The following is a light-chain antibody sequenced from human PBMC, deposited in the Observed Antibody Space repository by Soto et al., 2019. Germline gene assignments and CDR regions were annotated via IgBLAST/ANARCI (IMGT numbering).Light chain of an antibody. V-gene: IGKV3-20*01. J-gene: IGKJ4*01. Sequence: EIVLTQSPGALSLSPGERATLSCRASQTVSDNYLAWYQQKPGQAPRLLIYGASTRATGITDRFSGSGSGPDFTLTISRLEPEDFAVYYCQQYGGSPRVSFGGGTKVEIK. CDR2: GAS. CDR1: QTVSDNY. CDR3: QQYGGSPRVS.